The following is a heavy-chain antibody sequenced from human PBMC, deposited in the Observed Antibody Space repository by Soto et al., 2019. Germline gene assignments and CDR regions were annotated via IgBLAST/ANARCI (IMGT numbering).Heavy chain of an antibody. CDR3: ARVHVMVVAGSTFDY. Sequence: SETLSLTCTVSGDSISSPHYYWTWIRQPPGKGLEWVGYIYYTGNNFYNPALKSRVAMSVDPSTNQFSLKLTSVTAADTAVYYCARVHVMVVAGSTFDYWGHGTLVTVSS. CDR1: GDSISSPHYY. V-gene: IGHV4-30-4*01. J-gene: IGHJ4*01. CDR2: IYYTGNN. D-gene: IGHD6-19*01.